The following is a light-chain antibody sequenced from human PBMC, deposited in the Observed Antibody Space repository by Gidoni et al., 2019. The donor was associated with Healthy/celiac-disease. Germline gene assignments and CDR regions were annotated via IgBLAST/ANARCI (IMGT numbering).Light chain of an antibody. V-gene: IGKV4-1*01. CDR2: WAS. CDR3: QQYYSNPQT. Sequence: DIVMTQSPDSLAVSLGERATINCKSSQSVLYSSNNQNYLAWYQQKPGQSPKLLIYWASTRESGVPDRFSCSGSGTDFTLTITSLQADDVAVYYCQQYYSNPQTFGQGTKVEIK. J-gene: IGKJ1*01. CDR1: QSVLYSSNNQNY.